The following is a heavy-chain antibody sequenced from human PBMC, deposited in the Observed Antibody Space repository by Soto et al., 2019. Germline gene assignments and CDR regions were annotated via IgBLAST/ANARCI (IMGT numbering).Heavy chain of an antibody. CDR3: ARYCSSTSCYSKKFDP. Sequence: GTSVKVSCEASGYTFTSYGISWVRQAPGQGLEWMGWISAYNGNTNYAQKLQGRVTMTTDTSTSTAYMELRSLRSDDTAVYYCARYCSSTSCYSKKFDPWGQGTLVTVSS. J-gene: IGHJ5*02. CDR1: GYTFTSYG. CDR2: ISAYNGNT. D-gene: IGHD2-2*01. V-gene: IGHV1-18*01.